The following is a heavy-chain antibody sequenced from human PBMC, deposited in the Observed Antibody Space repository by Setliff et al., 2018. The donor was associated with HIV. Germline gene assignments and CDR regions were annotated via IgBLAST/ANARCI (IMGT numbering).Heavy chain of an antibody. CDR2: IISILGTP. CDR3: ARDFHVLGYCSADSCPYDASDV. Sequence: SVKVSCKASGYTFTGYYIHWVRQAPGQGLEWMGRIISILGTPNYSHKFQARVTITADKSTTTTYMELSSLRSDDTAIYYCARDFHVLGYCSADSCPYDASDVWGQGTMVTVSS. V-gene: IGHV1-69*08. J-gene: IGHJ3*01. CDR1: GYTFTGYY. D-gene: IGHD2-15*01.